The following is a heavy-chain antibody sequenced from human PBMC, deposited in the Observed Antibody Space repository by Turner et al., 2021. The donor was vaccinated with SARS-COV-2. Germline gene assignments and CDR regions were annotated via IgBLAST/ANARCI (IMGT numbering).Heavy chain of an antibody. Sequence: QVQLVQSGAEVTKPGSSVKVSCKASGGTFSSNAINWVRQAPGQGVGWMGGIIPILGITNYAQKFQGRVTITADKSTSTAYMELSSLRSEDTAVYYCAREIPIQRGAFDIWGQGTMVTVSS. D-gene: IGHD2-2*02. CDR3: AREIPIQRGAFDI. CDR1: GGTFSSNA. J-gene: IGHJ3*02. CDR2: IIPILGIT. V-gene: IGHV1-69*10.